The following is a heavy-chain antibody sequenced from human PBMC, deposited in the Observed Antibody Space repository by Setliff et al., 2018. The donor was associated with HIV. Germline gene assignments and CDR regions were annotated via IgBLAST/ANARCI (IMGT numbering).Heavy chain of an antibody. J-gene: IGHJ4*02. D-gene: IGHD3-16*01. CDR2: ITAKFNGYVK. CDR3: VRAAAGLDI. Sequence: GSLRLSCAASGLTFSSHWMHWVRQAPGKGLVWVGRITAKFNGYVKEYAASVQGRFTISRDDSKDSLFLQMNNLKTEDTAVYYCVRAAAGLDIWSQKILVTVSS. V-gene: IGHV3-72*01. CDR1: GLTFSSHW.